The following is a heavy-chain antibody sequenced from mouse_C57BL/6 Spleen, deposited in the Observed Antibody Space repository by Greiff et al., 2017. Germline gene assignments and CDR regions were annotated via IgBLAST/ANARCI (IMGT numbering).Heavy chain of an antibody. CDR3: VRGGYERGNDFEY. CDR2: LDPEDGET. V-gene: IGHV14-2*01. D-gene: IGHD2-3*01. J-gene: IGHJ2*01. Sequence: EVKLQESGAELVKPGASVTLSCTASGFNIKDYYMHWVKQRTEQGLAWIGRLDPEDGETKYAPKFQVKATITADTSSNTAYLPLSSLTSEDTAVYYCVRGGYERGNDFEYWGQGTTLTVSS. CDR1: GFNIKDYY.